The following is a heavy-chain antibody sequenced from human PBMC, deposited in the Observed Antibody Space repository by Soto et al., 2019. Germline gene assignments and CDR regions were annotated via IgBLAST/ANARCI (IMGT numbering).Heavy chain of an antibody. CDR3: ATHPPITWGYYFAY. J-gene: IGHJ4*02. CDR2: IYSGGST. CDR1: GFTVSSNY. V-gene: IGHV3-66*01. D-gene: IGHD7-27*01. Sequence: EVQLVESGGGLVQPGGSLRLSCAASGFTVSSNYMSWVRQAPGKGLEWVSVIYSGGSTYYADSVKGRFTISRDNSKNTLYLKTNTLRAEDPAVYYCATHPPITWGYYFAYWARGPLVPFSS.